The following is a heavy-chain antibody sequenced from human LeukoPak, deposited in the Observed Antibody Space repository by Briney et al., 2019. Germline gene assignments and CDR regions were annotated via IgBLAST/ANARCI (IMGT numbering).Heavy chain of an antibody. CDR2: IIPIFGTA. CDR3: RIWGRGYDIEGYFDH. CDR1: GGTLSRYA. V-gene: IGHV1-69*05. Sequence: SVKVSYKASGGTLSRYAISWVRQAPGQGLEWMGGIIPIFGTANYAQKFQGRVTITTDESTSTAYMELSSLTYDGDAVYYCRIWGRGYDIEGYFDHWLRRTKVTVSS. J-gene: IGHJ4*02. D-gene: IGHD5-12*01.